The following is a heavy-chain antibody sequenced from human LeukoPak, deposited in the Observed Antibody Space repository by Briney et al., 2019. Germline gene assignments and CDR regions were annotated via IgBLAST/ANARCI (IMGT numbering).Heavy chain of an antibody. CDR2: ISRGGGNI. D-gene: IGHD6-19*01. J-gene: IGHJ4*02. V-gene: IGHV3-21*01. CDR3: ARDDSGGLTDF. CDR1: GFTFGTYS. Sequence: KPGGSLRLSCAGSGFTFGTYSMNWVRQAPGKGLEWVSSISRGGGNIHYADPLKGRFTISRDNAKNSLYLQMNSLRAEDTAVYYCARDDSGGLTDFWGRGTLVTVSS.